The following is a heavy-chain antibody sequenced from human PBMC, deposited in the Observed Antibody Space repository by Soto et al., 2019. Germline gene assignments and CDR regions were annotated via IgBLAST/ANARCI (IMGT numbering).Heavy chain of an antibody. V-gene: IGHV3-11*06. CDR1: GFTFSDYY. Sequence: TGGSLRLSCAASGFTFSDYYMSWIRQAPGKGLEWVSYISSSSSYTNYADSVKGRFTISRDNAKNSLYLQMNSLRAEDTAVYYCARVRAEMATIGWFDPWGQGTLVTVS. J-gene: IGHJ5*02. D-gene: IGHD5-12*01. CDR3: ARVRAEMATIGWFDP. CDR2: ISSSSSYT.